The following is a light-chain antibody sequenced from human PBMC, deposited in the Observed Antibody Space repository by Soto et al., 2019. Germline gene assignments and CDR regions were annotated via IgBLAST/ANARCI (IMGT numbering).Light chain of an antibody. V-gene: IGKV3-15*01. CDR2: GAA. CDR1: QSVTSD. CDR3: QQYNQWPLT. J-gene: IGKJ4*01. Sequence: ETVMTQSPVTLSVSPGQRVTLSCRASQSVTSDLAWYQQRPGQAPRLLIYGAATRATGIPARFSGSGSGTEFTLTISSLQSEDFALYYCQQYNQWPLTFDGGTKVEIK.